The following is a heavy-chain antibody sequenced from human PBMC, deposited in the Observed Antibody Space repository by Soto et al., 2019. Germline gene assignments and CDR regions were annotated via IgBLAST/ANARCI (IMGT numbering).Heavy chain of an antibody. Sequence: SETLSLTCTVSGGSISSYYWSWIRQPPGKGLEWIGYIYYSGSTNYNPSLKSRVNKSVDTSKNQFSLKLSSVTAADTAVYYCARDAVCTMVRGVGGYYYYYMDVWGKGTTVTVSS. CDR1: GGSISSYY. CDR2: IYYSGST. D-gene: IGHD3-10*01. V-gene: IGHV4-59*01. CDR3: ARDAVCTMVRGVGGYYYYYMDV. J-gene: IGHJ6*03.